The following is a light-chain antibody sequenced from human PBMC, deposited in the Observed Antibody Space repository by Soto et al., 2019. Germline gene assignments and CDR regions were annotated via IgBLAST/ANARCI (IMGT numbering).Light chain of an antibody. J-gene: IGKJ1*01. CDR2: SAS. Sequence: ETVMTQSPATLSVSPGERATLSCRASQSVSNNLAWYHQKPGQAPRLLIYSASIRATGIPARFSGSGSGTEFTLTISSLQSEDFAVYYCQQYYNWPRTFGQGTKVDSK. CDR3: QQYYNWPRT. CDR1: QSVSNN. V-gene: IGKV3-15*01.